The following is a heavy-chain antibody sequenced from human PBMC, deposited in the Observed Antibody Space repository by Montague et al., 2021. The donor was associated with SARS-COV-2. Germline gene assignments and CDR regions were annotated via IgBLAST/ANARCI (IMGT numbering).Heavy chain of an antibody. CDR3: ARARTTVTGDLYYYVMDV. CDR2: ISYDGSDK. Sequence: SLRLSCPASGFTFSSHAMNWVRQAPGKGLEWVAVISYDGSDKYYADSVKGRFTISRDNSKNTLYVQMKSLRPEDTAVYYCARARTTVTGDLYYYVMDVWGQGTTVTVSS. CDR1: GFTFSSHA. D-gene: IGHD4-17*01. V-gene: IGHV3-30*04. J-gene: IGHJ6*02.